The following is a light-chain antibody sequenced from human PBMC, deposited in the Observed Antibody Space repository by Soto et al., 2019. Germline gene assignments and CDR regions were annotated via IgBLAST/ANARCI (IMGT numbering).Light chain of an antibody. CDR3: QQYNDWPPIT. CDR1: QNIHTN. J-gene: IGKJ5*01. Sequence: EIVMTQSPATLSVSPGERATLSCRAGQNIHTNLAWYQQTPGQAPRLLIYSASSRATGVPNRFSGSVSGADYTLTISSLQPEDFAVYYCQQYNDWPPITFVQGTRLEI. CDR2: SAS. V-gene: IGKV3D-15*01.